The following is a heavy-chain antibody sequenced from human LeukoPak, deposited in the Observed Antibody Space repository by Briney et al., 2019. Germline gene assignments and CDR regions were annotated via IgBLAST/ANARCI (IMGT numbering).Heavy chain of an antibody. CDR2: IYYTGSA. Sequence: SETLSLTCIVSGGSVNSGSYYWGWIRQPPGKGLEWIGSIYYTGSAYYNPSLRSRVTISVDTSKNQFSLRLSSVTAADTAVYYCARVRTGIPVAGTGFDYWGQGTLVTVSS. CDR1: GGSVNSGSYY. D-gene: IGHD6-19*01. V-gene: IGHV4-39*02. J-gene: IGHJ4*02. CDR3: ARVRTGIPVAGTGFDY.